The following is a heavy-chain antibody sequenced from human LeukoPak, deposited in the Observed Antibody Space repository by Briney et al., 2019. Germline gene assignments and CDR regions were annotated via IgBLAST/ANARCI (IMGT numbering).Heavy chain of an antibody. D-gene: IGHD3/OR15-3a*01. V-gene: IGHV3-23*01. J-gene: IGHJ4*02. CDR1: GFTFSNHA. Sequence: GGSLRLSCAASGFTFSNHAMSWVRQAPGKGLEWVSDVSGSGAGTYYADSVKGRFTVSRDNTKNTVFLQMNTLRVEDTAVYYCAASQYFEFWSGRDYWGQGTLVSVSS. CDR3: AASQYFEFWSGRDY. CDR2: VSGSGAGT.